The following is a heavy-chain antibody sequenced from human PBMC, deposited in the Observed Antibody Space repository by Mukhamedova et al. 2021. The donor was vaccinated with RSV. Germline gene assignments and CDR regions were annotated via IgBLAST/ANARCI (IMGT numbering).Heavy chain of an antibody. CDR3: ARDTVTQGSDTFDI. J-gene: IGHJ3*02. D-gene: IGHD4-17*01. V-gene: IGHV3-21*01. CDR2: ISNTSSYI. Sequence: SISNTSSYINYADSLNGRFTISRDNAKNSLFLQMNSLRAEDTAVYYCARDTVTQGSDTFDIWGQGTMVTVSS.